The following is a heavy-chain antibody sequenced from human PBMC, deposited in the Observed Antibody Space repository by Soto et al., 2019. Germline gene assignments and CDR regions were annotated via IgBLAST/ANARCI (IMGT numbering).Heavy chain of an antibody. Sequence: EVQLVESGGGLVQPGGSLRLSCAASGFTFNSYSMNWVRQAPGKGLEWVSYISSSSSTIYFADSVKGRFTISRDNAKNSLYLQMNSLRDEDTAVYYCARAGYYGSGILLWGQGTLVTVSS. CDR3: ARAGYYGSGILL. D-gene: IGHD3-10*01. CDR1: GFTFNSYS. J-gene: IGHJ4*02. V-gene: IGHV3-48*02. CDR2: ISSSSSTI.